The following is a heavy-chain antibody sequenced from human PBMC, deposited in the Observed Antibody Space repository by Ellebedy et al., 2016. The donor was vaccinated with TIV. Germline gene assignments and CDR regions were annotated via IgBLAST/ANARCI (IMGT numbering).Heavy chain of an antibody. CDR1: GDSFSSNSGA. J-gene: IGHJ4*02. D-gene: IGHD6-6*01. V-gene: IGHV6-1*01. Sequence: SETLSLTCAISGDSFSSNSGAWNWIRQSPSRGLEWLGRTYYRSKWYNNYAESVKSRITINPDTSKNQFSLQLNSVTPEDTALYYCARYRSSSRYFDYWGQGTLVTVSS. CDR2: TYYRSKWYN. CDR3: ARYRSSSRYFDY.